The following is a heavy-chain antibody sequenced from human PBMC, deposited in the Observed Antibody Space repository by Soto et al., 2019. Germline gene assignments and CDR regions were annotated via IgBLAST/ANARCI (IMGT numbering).Heavy chain of an antibody. CDR1: GFTFSSYW. D-gene: IGHD3-3*01. J-gene: IGHJ3*02. V-gene: IGHV3-7*05. CDR3: ARDRGDYDFWSGYSSVLDI. Sequence: GGSLRLSCAASGFTFSSYWMSWVRQAPGKGLEWVANIKKDGSEKYYVDSVKGRFTISRDNSKNSLYLQMNSLRAEDTAVYYCARDRGDYDFWSGYSSVLDIWGQGTMVTVSS. CDR2: IKKDGSEK.